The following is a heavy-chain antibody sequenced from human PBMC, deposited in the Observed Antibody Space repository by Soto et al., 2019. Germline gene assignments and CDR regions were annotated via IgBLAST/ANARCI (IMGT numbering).Heavy chain of an antibody. CDR2: ISGSGGST. Sequence: PGGSLRLSGSASGFTFSSYAMTWVRQAPGKGLEWVSAISGSGGSTYYADSVKGRFTISRDNSKNTLYLQMNSLRAEDTAAYYCAKKGDYYGSGSQVDYWGQGTLVTVSS. CDR1: GFTFSSYA. CDR3: AKKGDYYGSGSQVDY. D-gene: IGHD3-10*01. V-gene: IGHV3-23*01. J-gene: IGHJ4*02.